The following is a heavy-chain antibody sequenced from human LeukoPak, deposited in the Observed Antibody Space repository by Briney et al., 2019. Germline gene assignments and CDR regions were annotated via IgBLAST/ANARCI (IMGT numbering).Heavy chain of an antibody. CDR1: GGSISSYY. CDR3: ARVRYSDTLTGYYVDGYFDY. D-gene: IGHD3-9*01. J-gene: IGHJ4*02. V-gene: IGHV4-59*01. Sequence: SETLSLTCTVSGGSISSYYWSWIRQPPRKGLEWIGYIYYTRSTHYNPSLKSRVTISVDTSKNQFSLKLSSVTSADTAVYYCARVRYSDTLTGYYVDGYFDYWGQGTLVTVSS. CDR2: IYYTRST.